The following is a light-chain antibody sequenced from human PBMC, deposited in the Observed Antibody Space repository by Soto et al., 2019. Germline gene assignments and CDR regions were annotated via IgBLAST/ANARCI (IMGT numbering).Light chain of an antibody. J-gene: IGKJ2*01. CDR2: DAF. CDR1: QSVGSS. V-gene: IGKV3-11*01. CDR3: QQRSNWPYT. Sequence: EIVLTQSPATLSLSPGERAILSCRASQSVGSSLAWYQQKPGQAPRLLIYDAFYRAAGIPARFSGSGSGTDFTLTISSLQPEDFAVYYCQQRSNWPYTFGQGTKLEIK.